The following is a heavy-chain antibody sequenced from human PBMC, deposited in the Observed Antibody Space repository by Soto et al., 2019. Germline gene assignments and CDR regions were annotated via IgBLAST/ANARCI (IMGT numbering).Heavy chain of an antibody. CDR1: GGSVSSGSYY. Sequence: PSETLSLTCTVCGGSVSSGSYYWSWIRQPPGKGLEWIGYIYYSGSTNYNPSLKSRVTISVDTSKNQFSLKLSSVTAADTAVYYCARDTSSWSSSWYVIDYWGQGTLVTVSS. D-gene: IGHD6-13*01. CDR3: ARDTSSWSSSWYVIDY. J-gene: IGHJ4*02. CDR2: IYYSGST. V-gene: IGHV4-61*01.